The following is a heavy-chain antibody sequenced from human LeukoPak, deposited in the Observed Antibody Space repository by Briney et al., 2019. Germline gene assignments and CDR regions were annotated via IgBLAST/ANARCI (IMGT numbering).Heavy chain of an antibody. D-gene: IGHD2/OR15-2a*01. CDR1: GFVFSNYN. CDR3: AKLRNTSPLYYFDY. J-gene: IGHJ4*02. CDR2: ISSSSSTI. V-gene: IGHV3-48*02. Sequence: PGGSLRLSCAASGFVFSNYNMHWVRQAPGKGLGWVSYISSSSSTIFYADSVKGRFTISRDNAKNSLYLQMNSLRDEDTAVYYCAKLRNTSPLYYFDYWGQGTLVTVSS.